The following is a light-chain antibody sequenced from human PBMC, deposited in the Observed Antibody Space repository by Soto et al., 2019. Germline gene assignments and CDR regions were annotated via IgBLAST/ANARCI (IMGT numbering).Light chain of an antibody. V-gene: IGKV2-30*01. J-gene: IGKJ2*01. CDR3: MQGTHWPPYT. CDR1: QSLAYSDGNTY. CDR2: KVS. Sequence: DVVMTQSPLSLPVTLGQPASISCRSSQSLAYSDGNTYLNWFQQRPGQSPRRLIYKVSNRDSGGPXRXSGSGSGTDFTLKSSRVEAEDGGVYYCMQGTHWPPYTVGQGTKLEIK.